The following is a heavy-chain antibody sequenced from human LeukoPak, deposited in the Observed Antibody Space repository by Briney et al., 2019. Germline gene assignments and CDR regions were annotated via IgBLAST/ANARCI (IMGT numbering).Heavy chain of an antibody. D-gene: IGHD1-26*01. Sequence: GGSLRLSCAASGFTFNNYAMHWVRRAPGKGLEWVAVISYDGNIKYYADSVKGRFTISRDSSKNTLYLQMNSLRTEDTAVYYCARGRIVGATSPSVYFDCWGQGTLVTVSS. V-gene: IGHV3-30-3*01. CDR3: ARGRIVGATSPSVYFDC. J-gene: IGHJ4*02. CDR2: ISYDGNIK. CDR1: GFTFNNYA.